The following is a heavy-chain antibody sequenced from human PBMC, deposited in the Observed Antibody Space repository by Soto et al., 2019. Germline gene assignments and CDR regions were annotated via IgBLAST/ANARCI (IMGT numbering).Heavy chain of an antibody. CDR2: ISYDGSNK. CDR3: AKDRVSGGSYTEYYYYYGMDV. Sequence: GGSLRLSCAASGFTFSSYGMHWVRQAPGKGLEWVAVISYDGSNKYYADSVKGRFTISRDNSKNTLYLQMNSLRAEDTAVYYCAKDRVSGGSYTEYYYYYGMDVWGQGTLVTVSS. D-gene: IGHD1-26*01. J-gene: IGHJ6*02. CDR1: GFTFSSYG. V-gene: IGHV3-30*18.